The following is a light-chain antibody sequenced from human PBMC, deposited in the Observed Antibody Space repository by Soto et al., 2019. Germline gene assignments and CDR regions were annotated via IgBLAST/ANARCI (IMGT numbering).Light chain of an antibody. CDR1: SDDVGAHNS. Sequence: ALAQPASVSGSPGQSITISCTGTSDDVGAHNSVSWYQQLPHKAPQVILYKGTQRPSGVSSRFSGSTSGNAASLTISGLQADDEADYFCCSSAPESTYVFGTGTKGTVL. V-gene: IGLV2-23*01. CDR2: KGT. J-gene: IGLJ1*01. CDR3: CSSAPESTYV.